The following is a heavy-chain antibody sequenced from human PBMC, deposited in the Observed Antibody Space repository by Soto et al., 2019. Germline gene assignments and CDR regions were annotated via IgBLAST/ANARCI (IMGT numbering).Heavy chain of an antibody. V-gene: IGHV1-8*01. D-gene: IGHD3-22*01. CDR3: ARVGGYDSSGYYYEGGSDY. CDR1: GYTFTSYD. Sequence: QVQLVQSGAEVKKPGASVKVSCKASGYTFTSYDINWVRQATGQGLEWMGWMNPNSGNTGYAQKFQGRVTMPRNTSINTAYMELSSLRSEDTAVYYCARVGGYDSSGYYYEGGSDYWGQGTLVTVSS. J-gene: IGHJ4*02. CDR2: MNPNSGNT.